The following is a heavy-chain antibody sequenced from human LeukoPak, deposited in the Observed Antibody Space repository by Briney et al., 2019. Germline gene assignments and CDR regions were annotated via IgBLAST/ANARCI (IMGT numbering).Heavy chain of an antibody. CDR3: ARPVVPAARTASFDL. V-gene: IGHV1-46*01. D-gene: IGHD2-2*01. Sequence: ASVKVSCKASGYTFTSYYMHWVRQAPGQGLEWMGLINPSGGSTSYAQKFQGRVTMTRDTSTSTVYMELSSLRSEDTAVCYCARPVVPAARTASFDLWGRGTLVTVSS. J-gene: IGHJ2*01. CDR1: GYTFTSYY. CDR2: INPSGGST.